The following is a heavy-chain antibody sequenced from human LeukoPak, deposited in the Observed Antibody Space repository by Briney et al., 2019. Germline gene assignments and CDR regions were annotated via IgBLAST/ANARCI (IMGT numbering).Heavy chain of an antibody. CDR3: ARDSDYIDGVNFDD. J-gene: IGHJ4*02. CDR1: GFSFSNHW. D-gene: IGHD4-11*01. V-gene: IGHV3-7*01. CDR2: IKQDGSVK. Sequence: PGGSLRLSCAASGFSFSNHWMNWVRQAPGKGLEWVANIKQDGSVKYYVDSVKGRFTISRDNGKNSLYLQMNSLRAEDTAVYYCARDSDYIDGVNFDDWGQRALVTVSS.